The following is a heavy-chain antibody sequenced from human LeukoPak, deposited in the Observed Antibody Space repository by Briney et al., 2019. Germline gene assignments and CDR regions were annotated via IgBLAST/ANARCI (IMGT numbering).Heavy chain of an antibody. CDR2: INHSGST. D-gene: IGHD3-10*01. CDR3: ARHAKLYYYGSGSYLTP. J-gene: IGHJ5*02. CDR1: GGSFSGYY. Sequence: PSETLSLTCAVYGGSFSGYYWSWIRQPPGKGLEWIGEINHSGSTNYNPSLKSRVTISVDTSKNQFSLKLSSVTAADTAVYYCARHAKLYYYGSGSYLTPWGQGTLVTVSS. V-gene: IGHV4-34*01.